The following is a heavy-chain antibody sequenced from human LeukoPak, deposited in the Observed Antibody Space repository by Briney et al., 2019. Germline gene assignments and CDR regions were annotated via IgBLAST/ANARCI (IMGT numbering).Heavy chain of an antibody. J-gene: IGHJ4*02. D-gene: IGHD3-22*01. CDR2: ISSSTSYI. CDR1: GFTFSSYS. V-gene: IGHV3-21*01. CDR3: ARDAGAYFCASGGFSTYYDY. Sequence: GGSLRLSCAASGFTFSSYSMNWVRQAPGKGLEWVSSISSSTSYIYYADSLKGRFTISRDNAKDSLYLQMNSLRAADTAVYYCARDAGAYFCASGGFSTYYDYWGQGTLVTVSS.